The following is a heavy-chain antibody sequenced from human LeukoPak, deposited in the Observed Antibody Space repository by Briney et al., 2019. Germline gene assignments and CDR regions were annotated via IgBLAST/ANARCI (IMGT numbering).Heavy chain of an antibody. Sequence: PGGSLRLSCAASGFSFDDYGMSWVRQAPGKGLEWVSGIKWNGGSTGYADSVKGRFTISGDNAKNSLYLQMNSLRAEDTALYYCARDRTAFGVVVHYYMDVWGKGTTVTVPS. CDR2: IKWNGGST. CDR3: ARDRTAFGVVVHYYMDV. V-gene: IGHV3-20*04. D-gene: IGHD3-3*01. CDR1: GFSFDDYG. J-gene: IGHJ6*03.